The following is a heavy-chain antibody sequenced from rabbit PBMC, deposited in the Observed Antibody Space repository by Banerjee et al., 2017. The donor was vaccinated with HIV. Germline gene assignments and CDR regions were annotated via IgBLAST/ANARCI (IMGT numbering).Heavy chain of an antibody. CDR3: ARNGAGTSYSMDL. CDR1: GFSFSSSYY. D-gene: IGHD8-1*01. CDR2: IGAGSGTIA. J-gene: IGHJ4*01. Sequence: QSLEESGGDLVKPGASLTLTCTASGFSFSSSYYMCWVRQAPGKGLEWIACIGAGSGTIAYYASWAKGRFTISKTSSTTVTLQMTSLTAADAATYFCARNGAGTSYSMDLWGPGTLVTVS. V-gene: IGHV1S40*01.